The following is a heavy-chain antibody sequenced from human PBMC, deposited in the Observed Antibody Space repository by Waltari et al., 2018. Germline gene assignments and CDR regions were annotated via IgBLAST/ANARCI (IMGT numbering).Heavy chain of an antibody. CDR2: ISGSGGST. D-gene: IGHD3-16*01. CDR1: GFTFSSYA. CDR3: ANFPFIRPQDY. Sequence: EVQLLESGGGLVQPGGSLRLSCAVSGFTFSSYAMSWVRQAPAKGLEWVSAISGSGGSTYYADSVKGRFTISRDNSKNTLYLQMNSLRAEDTAVYYCANFPFIRPQDYWGQGTLVTVSS. J-gene: IGHJ4*02. V-gene: IGHV3-23*01.